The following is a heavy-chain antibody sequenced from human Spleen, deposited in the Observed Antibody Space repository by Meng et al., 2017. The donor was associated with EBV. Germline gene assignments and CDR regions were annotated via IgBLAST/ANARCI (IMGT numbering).Heavy chain of an antibody. CDR3: ARTNALDS. V-gene: IGHV1-69*01. CDR1: GGPFRNYA. J-gene: IGHJ4*02. Sequence: QVQLVQSAAEVKKPGAAVKVSCKTSGGPFRNYAISWVRQAPGQGLEWLGGFLPTLGAPNYAQKFHGRVSITADESTSTHYMDLSSLTYDDTAVYYCARTNALDSWGQGTLVTVSS. CDR2: FLPTLGAP.